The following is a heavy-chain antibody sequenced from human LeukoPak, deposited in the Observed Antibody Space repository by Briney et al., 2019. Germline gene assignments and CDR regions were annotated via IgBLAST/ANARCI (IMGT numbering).Heavy chain of an antibody. CDR1: GGSISSSSYY. J-gene: IGHJ4*02. D-gene: IGHD2-2*02. CDR2: MYYSGSA. Sequence: PSETLSLTCTVSGGSISSSSYYWGWIRQPPGKGLEWIGSMYYSGSAYYNPSLKSRVTISVDTSKNQFSLKLSSVTAADTAVYYCAREGYCSSTSCYTAGGNFDYWGQGTLVTVSS. V-gene: IGHV4-39*02. CDR3: AREGYCSSTSCYTAGGNFDY.